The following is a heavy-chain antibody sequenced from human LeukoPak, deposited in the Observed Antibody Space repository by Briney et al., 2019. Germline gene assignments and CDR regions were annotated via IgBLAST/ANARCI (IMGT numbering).Heavy chain of an antibody. V-gene: IGHV4-34*01. CDR2: INHSGST. CDR1: GGSFSGYY. J-gene: IGHJ4*02. Sequence: SETLSLTCAVYGGSFSGYYWSWIRQPPGKGLEWIGEINHSGSTNYNPSLKSRATISVDTSKNQFSLKLSSVTAADTAVYYCARSTMVSYYFDYWGQGTLVTVSS. D-gene: IGHD3-10*01. CDR3: ARSTMVSYYFDY.